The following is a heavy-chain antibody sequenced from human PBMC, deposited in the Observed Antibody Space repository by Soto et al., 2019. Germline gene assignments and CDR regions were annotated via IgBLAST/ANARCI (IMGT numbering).Heavy chain of an antibody. J-gene: IGHJ5*02. CDR3: ARVKDFWSGYYPRYNWFDP. Sequence: PSETLSLTCGVSGGTVASSHWWSWVRQSPGRGLEWIGNVYHTGDTNFNPSLQSRVTFSVDKSNNQFSLKLSSVTAADTAVHYCARVKDFWSGYYPRYNWFDPWGQGTLVTVSS. CDR1: GGTVASSHW. V-gene: IGHV4-4*02. CDR2: VYHTGDT. D-gene: IGHD3-3*01.